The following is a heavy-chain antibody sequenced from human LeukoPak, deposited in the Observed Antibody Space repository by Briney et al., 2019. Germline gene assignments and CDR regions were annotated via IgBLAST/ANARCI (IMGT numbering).Heavy chain of an antibody. Sequence: GGSLRLSCAASGFTFSSYGMHWVRQAPGKGLEWVAFIRYDGSNKYYADSVKGRFTISRDNSKNTLYLQMNSLRAEDTAVYYCAKDNYDSSGGYFDYWGQGTLVTVSS. CDR3: AKDNYDSSGGYFDY. D-gene: IGHD3-22*01. V-gene: IGHV3-30*02. CDR2: IRYDGSNK. CDR1: GFTFSSYG. J-gene: IGHJ4*02.